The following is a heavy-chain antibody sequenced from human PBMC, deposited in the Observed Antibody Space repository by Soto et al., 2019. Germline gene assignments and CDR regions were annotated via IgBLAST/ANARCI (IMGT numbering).Heavy chain of an antibody. V-gene: IGHV5-51*01. J-gene: IGHJ6*02. Sequence: GESLKISCEASGYNFNKYWTAWVRQMPGRGLEWMGIIYPGDSETRYNPSFQGQVTFSADTSLNTTYLQWTSLKASDTAMYFCVIRGKEDYSYGMDVWGQGTTVNVSS. CDR2: IYPGDSET. CDR3: VIRGKEDYSYGMDV. CDR1: GYNFNKYW.